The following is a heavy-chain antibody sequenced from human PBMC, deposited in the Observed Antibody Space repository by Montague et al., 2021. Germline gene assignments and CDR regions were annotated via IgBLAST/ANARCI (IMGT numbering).Heavy chain of an antibody. Sequence: SETLSLTCTVFGDSINTYSWSWIRQPAGKGLEWIGRLSNGGSTNSNPSLKSRVSMSVDTSKNQFSLKLSSVTAADTAVYYCARSMRGTLRVAMIVYAFDIWGQGTMVTVSS. CDR2: LSNGGST. CDR3: ARSMRGTLRVAMIVYAFDI. J-gene: IGHJ3*02. V-gene: IGHV4-4*07. D-gene: IGHD3-22*01. CDR1: GDSINTYS.